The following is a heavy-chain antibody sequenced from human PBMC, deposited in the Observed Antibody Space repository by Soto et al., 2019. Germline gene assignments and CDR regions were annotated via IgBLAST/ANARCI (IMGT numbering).Heavy chain of an antibody. V-gene: IGHV1-18*01. D-gene: IGHD3-10*01. CDR3: ARDGPLYGSGVRWFDP. Sequence: GASVKVSCKASGYTFTSYGISWVRQAPGQGLEWMGWISAYNGNTNYAQKLQGRVTMTTDTSTSTAYMELRSLRSDDTAVYYCARDGPLYGSGVRWFDPWGQGQWSPSPQ. CDR1: GYTFTSYG. CDR2: ISAYNGNT. J-gene: IGHJ5*02.